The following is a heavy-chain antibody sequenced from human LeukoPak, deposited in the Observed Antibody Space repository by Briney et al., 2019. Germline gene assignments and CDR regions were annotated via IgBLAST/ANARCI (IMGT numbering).Heavy chain of an antibody. Sequence: EASVKVSCKASTYTFTNYDINWLRQATGQRLEWMGWMNPYNGNTGYAQKFQGRVTTTRNTSINTAYMELSSLRSEDTAVYFCARGGPKCGGDCFDYWGQGTRVTVSS. CDR2: MNPYNGNT. CDR3: ARGGPKCGGDCFDY. D-gene: IGHD2-21*01. V-gene: IGHV1-8*01. CDR1: TYTFTNYD. J-gene: IGHJ4*02.